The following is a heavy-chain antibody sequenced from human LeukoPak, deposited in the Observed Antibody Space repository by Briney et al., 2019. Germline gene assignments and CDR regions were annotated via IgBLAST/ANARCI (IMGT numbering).Heavy chain of an antibody. J-gene: IGHJ5*02. CDR3: AMSKDSSGWFDP. V-gene: IGHV6-1*01. CDR2: TYYRSKWYN. Sequence: SQTLSLTCAISGDSVSSNSAAWNWIRQSPSRGLEWLGRTYYRSKWYNDYAVSVKSRITINPDTSKNQFSLQLNSVTPEDTAVYYCAMSKDSSGWFDPWGQGTLVTVPS. D-gene: IGHD6-6*01. CDR1: GDSVSSNSAA.